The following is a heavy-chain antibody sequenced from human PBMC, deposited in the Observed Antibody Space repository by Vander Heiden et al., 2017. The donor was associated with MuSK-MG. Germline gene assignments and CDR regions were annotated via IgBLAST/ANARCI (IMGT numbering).Heavy chain of an antibody. CDR2: SERSTMIT. V-gene: IGHV3-48*01. D-gene: IGHD3-10*01. J-gene: IGHJ4*02. CDR1: GFPFVNFG. Sequence: EVHLVESGGGLVQPGGSLRLSCAGSGFPFVNFGLNWLRQAPGKGLEWISYSERSTMITYYADSVKGRFTVSRDDAKSLLFLQMTSLRVDDTAVYYCALSSASEYWGQGTLGDVSS. CDR3: ALSSASEY.